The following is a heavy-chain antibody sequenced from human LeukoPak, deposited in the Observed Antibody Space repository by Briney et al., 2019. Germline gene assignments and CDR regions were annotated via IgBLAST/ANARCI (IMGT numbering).Heavy chain of an antibody. CDR1: GYIFTHYW. V-gene: IGHV5-51*01. CDR2: INPADSDT. Sequence: GESLKISCKGSGYIFTHYWIGWVRQMPGKGPEWMGIINPADSDTRYSPSFQGQVLISADKSISTAYLHWGSLKASDTAMYFCARRRSSTSDAVDIWGQGTMVTVS. CDR3: ARRRSSTSDAVDI. J-gene: IGHJ3*02.